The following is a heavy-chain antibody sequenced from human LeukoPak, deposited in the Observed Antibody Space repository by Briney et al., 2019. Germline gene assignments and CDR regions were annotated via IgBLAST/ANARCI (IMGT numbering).Heavy chain of an antibody. CDR1: GFTFSDYY. CDR3: ARGLRQTIGYPLFDC. CDR2: IDSSRKAI. J-gene: IGHJ4*02. D-gene: IGHD5-18*01. V-gene: IGHV3-11*04. Sequence: AGGSLRLSCAVSGFTFSDYYMSWIRQAPGKGLEWISYIDSSRKAIYYADSVKGRFTISRDNAKNSLFLQMNSLRTEDTAVYYCARGLRQTIGYPLFDCWGQGALVTVSS.